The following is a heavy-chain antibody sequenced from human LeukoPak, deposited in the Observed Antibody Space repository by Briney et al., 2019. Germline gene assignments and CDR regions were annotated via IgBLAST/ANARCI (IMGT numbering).Heavy chain of an antibody. V-gene: IGHV4-59*01. Sequence: SEALSLTCTVSGGSISSYYWSWIRQPPGKGLEWIGYIYYSGSTIYNPSLKSRVTISVDTSKNQFSLKLSSVTAADTAVYYCARSGYSRPFDYWGQGTLVTVSS. CDR2: IYYSGST. J-gene: IGHJ4*02. D-gene: IGHD6-13*01. CDR3: ARSGYSRPFDY. CDR1: GGSISSYY.